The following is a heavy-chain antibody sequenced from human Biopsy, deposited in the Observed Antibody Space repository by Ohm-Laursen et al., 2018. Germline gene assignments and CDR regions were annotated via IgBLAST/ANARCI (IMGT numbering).Heavy chain of an antibody. V-gene: IGHV3-7*04. CDR1: GFIFSRYW. CDR3: ARGPSGTAAGRFAS. CDR2: MNQDGSEE. J-gene: IGHJ4*02. Sequence: SLRLSCAAPGFIFSRYWMNWVRQTPEKGLEWVANMNQDGSEEHYVDSVKGRFTISRDNSKSSLYLQMNSLRDEDTAVYYCARGPSGTAAGRFASWGQGTLVTVSS. D-gene: IGHD6-13*01.